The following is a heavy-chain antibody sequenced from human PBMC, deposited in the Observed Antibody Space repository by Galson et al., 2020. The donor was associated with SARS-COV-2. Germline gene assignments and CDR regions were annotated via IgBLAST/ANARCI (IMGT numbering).Heavy chain of an antibody. D-gene: IGHD3-16*02. J-gene: IGHJ3*01. Sequence: GGSLRLSCAASGFTFSSHAMHWVRQAPGKGLEWVALIWYDGSNQYYGDSVKGRFTISRDNSKNTLFLQMDSLRAEDTAMYYCAKDFCGPYCYGALDVWGQGTVVTVSS. CDR1: GFTFSSHA. CDR3: AKDFCGPYCYGALDV. CDR2: IWYDGSNQ. V-gene: IGHV3-30*02.